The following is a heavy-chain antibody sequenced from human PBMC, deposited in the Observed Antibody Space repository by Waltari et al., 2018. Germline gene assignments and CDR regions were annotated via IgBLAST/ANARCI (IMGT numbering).Heavy chain of an antibody. CDR1: GYIFTNYD. CDR2: MNPNSGSA. V-gene: IGHV1-8*01. D-gene: IGHD3-10*01. CDR3: ARGYWGGNPYHYDMDV. J-gene: IGHJ6*02. Sequence: QVQLVQSGAEVKIPGAAVTVSCKASGYIFTNYDITWVRQATGQGRQWMGWMNPNSGSAGQAETFYGRVTFTRSTSINTAYMELTGLTSEDTAIYYCARGYWGGNPYHYDMDVWGQGTTVTVSS.